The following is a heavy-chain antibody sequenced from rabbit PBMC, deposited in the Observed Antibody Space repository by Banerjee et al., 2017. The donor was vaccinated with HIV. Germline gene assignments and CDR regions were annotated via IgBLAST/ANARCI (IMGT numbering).Heavy chain of an antibody. J-gene: IGHJ4*01. D-gene: IGHD4-2*01. V-gene: IGHV1S40*01. CDR2: MDVGSSGST. CDR1: GFSFSGSYY. CDR3: ARAYAGNGFNL. Sequence: QSLEESGGDLVKPGASLTLTCTASGFSFSGSYYMCWVRQAPGKGLEWIACMDVGSSGSTYYASWAKGRFTISKTSSTTVTLQMTSLTAADTATYFCARAYAGNGFNLWGPGTLVTVS.